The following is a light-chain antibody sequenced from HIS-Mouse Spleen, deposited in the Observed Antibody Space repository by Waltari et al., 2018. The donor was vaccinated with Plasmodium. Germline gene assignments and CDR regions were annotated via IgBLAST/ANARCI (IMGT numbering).Light chain of an antibody. J-gene: IGLJ2*01. CDR2: DNN. CDR1: NNY. V-gene: IGLV1-51*01. Sequence: NNYVSWYQQLPGTAPKLLIYDNNKRPSGIPDRFSGSKSGTSATLGITGLQTGDEADYYCGTWDSSLSAGVVFGGGTKLTVL. CDR3: GTWDSSLSAGVV.